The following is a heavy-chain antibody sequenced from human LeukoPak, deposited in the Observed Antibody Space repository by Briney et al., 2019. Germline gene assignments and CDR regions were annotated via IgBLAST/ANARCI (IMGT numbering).Heavy chain of an antibody. J-gene: IGHJ4*02. CDR3: ARVKSSTMVRGVVRVFDY. V-gene: IGHV4-34*01. Sequence: SETLSLTCGVYGGSFRGYYWSWLRQPPGKGLEWIGEINHSGSTNYNPSLKSRVTISVDTSKNQFSLKLSSVTAADTAVYYCARVKSSTMVRGVVRVFDYWGQGTLVTVSS. D-gene: IGHD3-10*01. CDR1: GGSFRGYY. CDR2: INHSGST.